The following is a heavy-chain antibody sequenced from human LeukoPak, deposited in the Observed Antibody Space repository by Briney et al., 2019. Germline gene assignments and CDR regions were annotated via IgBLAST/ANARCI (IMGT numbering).Heavy chain of an antibody. CDR1: GGSISSSSYY. V-gene: IGHV4-39*01. CDR3: AGIYDSSGYSFDP. J-gene: IGHJ5*02. Sequence: SETLSLTCTVSGGSISSSSYYWGWIRQPPGKGLEWIGSIYYSGSTYYNPSLKSRVTISVDTSKNQFSLKLSSVTAADTAVYYCAGIYDSSGYSFDPWGQGTLVTVSS. CDR2: IYYSGST. D-gene: IGHD3-22*01.